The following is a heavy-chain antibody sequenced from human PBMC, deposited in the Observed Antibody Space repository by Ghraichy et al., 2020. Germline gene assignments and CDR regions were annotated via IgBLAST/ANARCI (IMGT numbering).Heavy chain of an antibody. CDR1: GYSISSGNY. D-gene: IGHD2-21*01. J-gene: IGHJ4*02. V-gene: IGHV4-38-2*01. CDR3: ARHRGDIVVVIANLVY. CDR2: IYHSGST. Sequence: SETLSLTCAVSGYSISSGNYWGWIRQPPGEGLEWIGSIYHSGSTYYNPSLKRRVTISVDTSKNQFSLKLSSVSAADTAVYYCARHRGDIVVVIANLVYWGQGTLVTVSS.